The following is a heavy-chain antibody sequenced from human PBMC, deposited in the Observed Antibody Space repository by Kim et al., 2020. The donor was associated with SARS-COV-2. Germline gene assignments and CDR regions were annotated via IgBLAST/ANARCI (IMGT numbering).Heavy chain of an antibody. V-gene: IGHV3-21*01. Sequence: VKGRLTISRGNAKNSLYLQMNSLGAEDTAVYYCARGDITMVRGVINYFDYWGQGTLVTVSS. J-gene: IGHJ4*02. CDR3: ARGDITMVRGVINYFDY. D-gene: IGHD3-10*01.